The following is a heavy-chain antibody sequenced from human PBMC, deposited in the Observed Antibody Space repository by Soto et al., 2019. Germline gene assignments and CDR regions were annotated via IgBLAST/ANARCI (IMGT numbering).Heavy chain of an antibody. CDR1: GFAFSTYA. CDR2: VTGGRGPT. Sequence: EVHLLESGGDLVQPGGSLTLSCVASGFAFSTYAMTWVRQAPERGLEWVATVTGGRGPTYYADSVKGRFTISRDNSKNTLYLRSTGLRADDTGMYYCGQDLWNDMYYSWGQGSLVTVSS. V-gene: IGHV3-23*01. D-gene: IGHD1-1*01. J-gene: IGHJ4*02. CDR3: GQDLWNDMYYS.